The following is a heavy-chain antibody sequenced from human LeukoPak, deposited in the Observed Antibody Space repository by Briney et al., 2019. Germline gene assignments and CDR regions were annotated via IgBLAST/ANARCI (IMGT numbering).Heavy chain of an antibody. CDR1: GGTFSSYA. Sequence: PEASVKVSCKASGGTFSSYAISWVRQAPGQGLEWMGGIIPIFGTANYAQKFQGRVTITTDESTSTAYMELSSLRSEDTAVYYCARVGDFWSGYSYYYYYYMDVWGKGTTVTVSS. CDR3: ARVGDFWSGYSYYYYYYMDV. D-gene: IGHD3-3*01. J-gene: IGHJ6*03. V-gene: IGHV1-69*05. CDR2: IIPIFGTA.